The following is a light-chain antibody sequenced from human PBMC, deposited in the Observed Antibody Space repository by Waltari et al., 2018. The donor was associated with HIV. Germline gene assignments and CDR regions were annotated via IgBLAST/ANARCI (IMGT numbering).Light chain of an antibody. CDR2: GNR. J-gene: IGLJ3*02. CDR1: SSNIGAGYD. V-gene: IGLV1-40*01. Sequence: QSVLTQPPSVSGAPGQRVTISCTGSSSNIGAGYDVHWYQQLPGTAPKLLIYGNRKRPSGVPDRFAGSKAGTSASRAITGLQAEDEADYYCQSYDSSLSDSRVFGGGTKLTVL. CDR3: QSYDSSLSDSRV.